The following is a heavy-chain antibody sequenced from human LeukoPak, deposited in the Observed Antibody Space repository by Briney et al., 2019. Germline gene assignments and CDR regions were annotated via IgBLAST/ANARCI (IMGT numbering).Heavy chain of an antibody. D-gene: IGHD2-15*01. Sequence: PGRSLRLSCAASGFLFSSYVMHWVRQAPGKGLEWVAVISYDGSNKYNADSVKGRFTISRDNSKNTLYLELNSLKAEDTAVYYCARGVGRTRAPRLDYWGQGTLVTVSS. CDR2: ISYDGSNK. J-gene: IGHJ4*02. CDR1: GFLFSSYV. V-gene: IGHV3-30-3*01. CDR3: ARGVGRTRAPRLDY.